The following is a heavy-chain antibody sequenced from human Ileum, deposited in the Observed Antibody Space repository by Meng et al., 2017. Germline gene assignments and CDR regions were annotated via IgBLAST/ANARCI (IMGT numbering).Heavy chain of an antibody. CDR2: ITTDGDSA. CDR3: AKRSCSGGSCYTFFDY. CDR1: GFTFSDYA. Sequence: GESLKISCAASGFTFSDYALSWVRQAPGRGLEWVSGITTDGDSAFYEDSVKGRLTISRDNSKNMLFLQMNSLRVKDTALYYCAKRSCSGGSCYTFFDYWGQGTLVTVSS. J-gene: IGHJ4*02. V-gene: IGHV3-23*01. D-gene: IGHD2-15*01.